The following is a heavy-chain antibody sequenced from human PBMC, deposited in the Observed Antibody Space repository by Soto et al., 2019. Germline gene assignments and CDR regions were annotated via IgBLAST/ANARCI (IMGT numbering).Heavy chain of an antibody. CDR2: ISAYNGNT. J-gene: IGHJ5*02. CDR1: GYTFTSYG. Sequence: GASVKVSCKASGYTFTSYGISWVRQAPGQGLEWMGWISAYNGNTNYAQKLQGRVTMTTDTSTSTAYMELRSLRSDDTAVYYCARVVSEQLVREIWFDPWGQGTLVTVSS. V-gene: IGHV1-18*01. D-gene: IGHD6-6*01. CDR3: ARVVSEQLVREIWFDP.